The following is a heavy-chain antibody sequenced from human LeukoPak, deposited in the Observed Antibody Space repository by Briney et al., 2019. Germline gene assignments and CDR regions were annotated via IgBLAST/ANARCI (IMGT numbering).Heavy chain of an antibody. CDR1: GYTFTGYY. J-gene: IGHJ4*02. CDR3: ARGASILSPYFDY. D-gene: IGHD3-10*01. V-gene: IGHV1-2*02. CDR2: INPNSGGT. Sequence: GSVKVSCKASGYTFTGYYMHWVRQAPGQGLEWMGWINPNSGGTNYAQKFQGRVTMTRDTSISTAYMELSRLRSDDTAVYYCARGASILSPYFDYWGQGTLVTVSS.